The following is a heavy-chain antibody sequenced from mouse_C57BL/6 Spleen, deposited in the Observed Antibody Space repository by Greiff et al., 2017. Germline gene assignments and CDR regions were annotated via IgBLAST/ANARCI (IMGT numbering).Heavy chain of an antibody. Sequence: EVQGVESGGGLVKPGGSLKLSCAASGFTFSDYGMHWVRQAPEKGLEWVAYISSGSSTIYYADTVKGRFTISRDNAKNTLFLQMTSLRSEDTAMYYCALLRDLYYYAMDYWGQGTSVTVSS. V-gene: IGHV5-17*01. CDR3: ALLRDLYYYAMDY. CDR1: GFTFSDYG. D-gene: IGHD1-1*01. CDR2: ISSGSSTI. J-gene: IGHJ4*01.